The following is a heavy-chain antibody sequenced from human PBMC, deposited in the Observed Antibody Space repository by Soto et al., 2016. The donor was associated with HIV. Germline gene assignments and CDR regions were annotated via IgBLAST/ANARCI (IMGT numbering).Heavy chain of an antibody. D-gene: IGHD6-13*01. CDR3: ARDSSGAAAGQFYNWFDP. V-gene: IGHV1-2*02. Sequence: QVQLVQSGAEVKKPGASMKVSCKASGYTFTGYYMHWVRQAPGQGLEWMGWINTDSGGTNYAQKFQGRVTMTRDTSISTAYMELSRLRSDDTAVYYCARDSSGAAAGQFYNWFDPWGQGTLVTVSS. CDR1: GYTFTGYY. CDR2: INTDSGGT. J-gene: IGHJ5*02.